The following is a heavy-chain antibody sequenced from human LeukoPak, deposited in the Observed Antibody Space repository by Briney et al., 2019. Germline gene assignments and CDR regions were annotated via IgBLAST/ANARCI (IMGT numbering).Heavy chain of an antibody. V-gene: IGHV3-33*01. CDR3: ARLYGTYPGWFDP. Sequence: PGRSLRLSCAASGFTFSSYGMHWARQAPGKGLEWVAVIWYDGSNKYYADSVKGRFTISRDNSKNTLYLQMNSLRAEDTAVYYCARLYGTYPGWFDPWGQGTLVTVSS. CDR1: GFTFSSYG. D-gene: IGHD4-17*01. CDR2: IWYDGSNK. J-gene: IGHJ5*02.